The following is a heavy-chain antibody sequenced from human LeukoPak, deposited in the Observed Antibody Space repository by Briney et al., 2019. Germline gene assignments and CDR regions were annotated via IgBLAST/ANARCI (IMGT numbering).Heavy chain of an antibody. J-gene: IGHJ4*02. CDR2: ITHNGGI. V-gene: IGHV4-34*01. CDR3: ARGFVAHFYGSSSHDY. CDR1: GGSFSDYY. D-gene: IGHD3-10*01. Sequence: SETLSLTCAVYGGSFSDYYWAWIRQPPGKGLEWSGEITHNGGINYNPSLKSRVTLSLDTSMNHVSLRLTSVTAADTGVYYCARGFVAHFYGSSSHDYWGQGTLVTVSS.